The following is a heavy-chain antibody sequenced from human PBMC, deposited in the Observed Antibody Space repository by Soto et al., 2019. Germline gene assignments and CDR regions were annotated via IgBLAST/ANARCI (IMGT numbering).Heavy chain of an antibody. CDR3: ARDGGPTNGIISKLYYYYGMDV. CDR1: GGTFSSYA. CDR2: IIPIFGTA. V-gene: IGHV1-69*06. Sequence: AASVKVSCKASGGTFSSYAISWVRQAPGQGLEWTGGIIPIFGTANYAQKFRGRVTITADKSTSTAYMELSSLRSEDTAVYYCARDGGPTNGIISKLYYYYGMDVWGQGTTVTVSS. J-gene: IGHJ6*02. D-gene: IGHD2-15*01.